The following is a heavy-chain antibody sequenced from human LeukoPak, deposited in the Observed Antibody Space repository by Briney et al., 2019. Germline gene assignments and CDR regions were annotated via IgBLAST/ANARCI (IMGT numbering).Heavy chain of an antibody. CDR2: IYYSGST. J-gene: IGHJ4*02. Sequence: SETLSLTCTVSGGSISSSSYYWGWIRQPPGKELEWIGSIYYSGSTYYNPSLKSRVTISVDTSKNQFSLKLSSMTAADTAVYYCARQHKIARGIDYWGQGTLVTVSS. CDR3: ARQHKIARGIDY. V-gene: IGHV4-39*01. CDR1: GGSISSSSYY. D-gene: IGHD2-21*01.